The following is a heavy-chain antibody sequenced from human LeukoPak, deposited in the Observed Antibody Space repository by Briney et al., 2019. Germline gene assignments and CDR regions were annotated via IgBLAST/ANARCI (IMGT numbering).Heavy chain of an antibody. J-gene: IGHJ4*02. CDR3: ARGLSARRYCSSTSCYGDDY. Sequence: ASVKVSCKASGYTFTSYGISWVRQAPGQGLEWMGWISAYNGNTNYAHKLQGRVTMTTDTSTSTAYMELRSLRSDDTAVYYCARGLSARRYCSSTSCYGDDYWGQGTLVTVSS. V-gene: IGHV1-18*01. D-gene: IGHD2-2*01. CDR1: GYTFTSYG. CDR2: ISAYNGNT.